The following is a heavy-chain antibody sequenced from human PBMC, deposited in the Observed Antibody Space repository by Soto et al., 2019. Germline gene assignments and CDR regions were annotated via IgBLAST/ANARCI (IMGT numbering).Heavy chain of an antibody. Sequence: QVQLVESGGGVVQPGRSLRLSCAASGFTFSSFGMHWVRQAPGKGLEWVALISYDGSDEYYRDSVKGRFTISRDNSKNTLFLQVNSLRPEDTAVYYCAKDTSHGVSASSSDYWGQGALVTVSS. CDR3: AKDTSHGVSASSSDY. V-gene: IGHV3-30*18. CDR2: ISYDGSDE. D-gene: IGHD2-2*01. CDR1: GFTFSSFG. J-gene: IGHJ4*02.